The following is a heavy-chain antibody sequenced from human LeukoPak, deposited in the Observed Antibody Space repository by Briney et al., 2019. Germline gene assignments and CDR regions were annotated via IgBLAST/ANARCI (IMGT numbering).Heavy chain of an antibody. CDR1: GASISSSSSY. J-gene: IGHJ4*02. D-gene: IGHD3-3*02. CDR3: ATPGAIIIYYFDY. V-gene: IGHV4-39*01. CDR2: VNYRGAA. Sequence: SETLSLTCAVSGASISSSSSYWGWIRQPPGKGLEWIGTVNYRGAAYYNPSLKRRVTISVDPSNNQFSLKLTSVTAADTAVYYCATPGAIIIYYFDYWGQGILVTVSS.